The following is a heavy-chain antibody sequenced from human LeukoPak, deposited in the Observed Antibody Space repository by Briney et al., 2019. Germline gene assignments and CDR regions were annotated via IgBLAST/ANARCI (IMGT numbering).Heavy chain of an antibody. D-gene: IGHD1-26*01. Sequence: GSLRLSCAASGFPFSNNAMSWVRQAPGKGLEWVSAFGGDSVAHYADSVKGRFTISKDDSKSTLYLQMNSLRAEDTGVYYCTKDLLAWAFDYWGQGILVTVSS. CDR3: TKDLLAWAFDY. J-gene: IGHJ4*02. V-gene: IGHV3-23*01. CDR2: FGGDSVA. CDR1: GFPFSNNA.